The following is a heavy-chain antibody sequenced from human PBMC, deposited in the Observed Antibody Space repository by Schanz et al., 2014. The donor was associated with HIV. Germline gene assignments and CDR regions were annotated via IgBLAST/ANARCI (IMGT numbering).Heavy chain of an antibody. CDR2: IWYDGSNK. CDR3: AKGQRGVVRGDIDY. D-gene: IGHD3-10*01. J-gene: IGHJ4*02. CDR1: GFIFSNYG. V-gene: IGHV3-30*02. Sequence: QVHLVESGGGVVQPGRSLRLSCVGSGFIFSNYGIHWVRQAPGKGLECVAFIWYDGSNKYYADSVKGRFTISRDNSKNTLYLQMNSLRAEDTAVYYCAKGQRGVVRGDIDYWGQGTLVTVSS.